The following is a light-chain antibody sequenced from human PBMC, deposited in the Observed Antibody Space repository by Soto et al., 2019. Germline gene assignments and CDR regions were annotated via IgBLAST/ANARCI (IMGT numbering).Light chain of an antibody. V-gene: IGLV2-11*01. CDR1: SSDVGGYHY. CDR2: DVS. Sequence: QSVLTQPRSVSGSPGQSVTISCTGTSSDVGGYHYVSWYLQHPGKAPKLMIYDVSKRPSGVPDRFSGSKSGNTASLTISGLQAEDEADYYCCSYAGSNTYVFGTGTQLTVL. CDR3: CSYAGSNTYV. J-gene: IGLJ1*01.